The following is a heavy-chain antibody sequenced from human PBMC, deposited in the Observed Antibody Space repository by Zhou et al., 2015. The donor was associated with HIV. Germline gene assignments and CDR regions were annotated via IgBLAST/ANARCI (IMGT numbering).Heavy chain of an antibody. J-gene: IGHJ2*01. CDR2: IVPFFGTA. Sequence: QVQLVQSGAEVKKPGSSVKVSCKASGGTFSNHGISWVRQAPGQGLEWMGGIVPFFGTANYAQKFQGRVTITADKSTSTAYMELSSLRSDDTAAYYCAREGWGSWYFDLWGRGTLVSVSS. V-gene: IGHV1-69*06. CDR1: GGTFSNHG. D-gene: IGHD7-27*01. CDR3: AREGWGSWYFDL.